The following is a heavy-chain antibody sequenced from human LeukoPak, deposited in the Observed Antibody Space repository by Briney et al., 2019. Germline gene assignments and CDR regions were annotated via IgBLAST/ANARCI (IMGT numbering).Heavy chain of an antibody. D-gene: IGHD3-22*01. CDR3: ARGKSDSSGYPDY. CDR1: GYTFTSYD. V-gene: IGHV1-8*03. J-gene: IGHJ4*02. CDR2: MNPNSGNT. Sequence: ASVKVSCKASGYTFTSYDINWVRQATGQGLEWMGWMNPNSGNTGYAQKFQGRVTITRNTSISTAYMELSSLRSGDTAVYYCARGKSDSSGYPDYWGQGTLVTVSS.